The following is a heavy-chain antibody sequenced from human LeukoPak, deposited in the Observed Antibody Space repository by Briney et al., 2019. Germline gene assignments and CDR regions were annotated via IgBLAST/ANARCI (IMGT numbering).Heavy chain of an antibody. Sequence: SETLSLTCTVSGGSISSGDYYWSWIRQPPGKGLEWIGYIYYSGSTYYNPSLKSRVTISVDTSKNQFSLKLSSVTAADTAVYYCARVRNPHCSSTSCPYYFDYWGQGTLVTVSS. J-gene: IGHJ4*02. CDR1: GGSISSGDYY. V-gene: IGHV4-30-4*02. D-gene: IGHD2-2*01. CDR2: IYYSGST. CDR3: ARVRNPHCSSTSCPYYFDY.